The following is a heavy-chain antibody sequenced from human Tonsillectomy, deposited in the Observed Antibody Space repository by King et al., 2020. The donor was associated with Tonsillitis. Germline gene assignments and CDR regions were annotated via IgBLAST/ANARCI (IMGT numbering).Heavy chain of an antibody. CDR2: IISSSSYI. Sequence: VQLVESGGGLVKPGGSLRLSCAASGFTFSSYSMNWVPQAPGKGLEWVSSIISSSSYIYYADSVKGRFTISRDNAKNSLYLQMNSLRAEDTAVYYCARGRSSGKKCFDYWGQGTLVTVSS. CDR1: GFTFSSYS. J-gene: IGHJ4*02. CDR3: ARGRSSGKKCFDY. D-gene: IGHD6-19*01. V-gene: IGHV3-21*01.